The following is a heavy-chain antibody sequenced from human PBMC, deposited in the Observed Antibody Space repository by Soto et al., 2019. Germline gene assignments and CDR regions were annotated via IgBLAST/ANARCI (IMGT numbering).Heavy chain of an antibody. Sequence: YAMSWVRQAPGKGLEWVSAISGSGGSTYYADSVKGRFTISRDNSKNTLYLQMNSLRAEDTAVYYCAKDRQLWPKSPFDYWGQGILVTVS. CDR2: ISGSGGST. J-gene: IGHJ4*02. CDR3: AKDRQLWPKSPFDY. V-gene: IGHV3-23*01. D-gene: IGHD5-18*01. CDR1: YA.